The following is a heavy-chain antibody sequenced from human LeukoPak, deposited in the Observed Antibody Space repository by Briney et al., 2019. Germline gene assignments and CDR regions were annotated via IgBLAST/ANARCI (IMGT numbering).Heavy chain of an antibody. Sequence: SETLSLTCTVSGGSISSYYWSWIRQPPGKGLEWIGYIYYSGSTNYNPSLKSRVTISVDTSKNQFSLKLSSVTAADTAVYYCARQTTYRGYSGYPDYWGQGTLVTVSS. CDR1: GGSISSYY. CDR3: ARQTTYRGYSGYPDY. D-gene: IGHD5-12*01. J-gene: IGHJ4*02. CDR2: IYYSGST. V-gene: IGHV4-59*08.